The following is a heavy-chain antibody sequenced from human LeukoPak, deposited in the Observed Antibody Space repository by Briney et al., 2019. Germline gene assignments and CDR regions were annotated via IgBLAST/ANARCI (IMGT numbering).Heavy chain of an antibody. D-gene: IGHD3-3*01. V-gene: IGHV4-38-2*02. Sequence: SETLSLTCAVSGHSITSGSYWGWIRQPPGKGLEWIASIHYSGNTYYNPSLKSRVTISVDTSKNQFSLKLSSVTAADTAVYYCARETYYDFWSGYLFAFDIWGQGTMVTVSS. J-gene: IGHJ3*02. CDR2: IHYSGNT. CDR1: GHSITSGSY. CDR3: ARETYYDFWSGYLFAFDI.